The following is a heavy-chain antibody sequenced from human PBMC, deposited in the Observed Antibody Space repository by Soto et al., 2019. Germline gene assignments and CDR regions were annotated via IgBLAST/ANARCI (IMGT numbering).Heavy chain of an antibody. Sequence: QVQLVESGGGVVQPGRSLRLSCAASGFTFSSYGMHWVRQAPGKGLEWVAVISYDGSNKYYADSVKGRCTISRDNSKNTLYLQRNSLRAEDTAVYYCAKDPGGAGVDYWGQGTLVTVSS. J-gene: IGHJ4*02. D-gene: IGHD3-10*01. CDR3: AKDPGGAGVDY. CDR1: GFTFSSYG. V-gene: IGHV3-30*18. CDR2: ISYDGSNK.